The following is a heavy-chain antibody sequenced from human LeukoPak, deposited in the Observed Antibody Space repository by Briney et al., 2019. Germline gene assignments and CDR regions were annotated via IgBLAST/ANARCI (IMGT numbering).Heavy chain of an antibody. CDR3: ARRDTNYGDYVGYFDY. V-gene: IGHV4-39*07. CDR1: GGSISSSSYY. J-gene: IGHJ4*02. CDR2: IYHSGST. Sequence: SETLSLTCTVSGGSISSSSYYWGWIRQPPGKGLEWIGSIYHSGSTYYNPSLKSRVTISVDTPKNQFSLKLSSVTAADTAVYYCARRDTNYGDYVGYFDYWGQGTLVTVSS. D-gene: IGHD4-17*01.